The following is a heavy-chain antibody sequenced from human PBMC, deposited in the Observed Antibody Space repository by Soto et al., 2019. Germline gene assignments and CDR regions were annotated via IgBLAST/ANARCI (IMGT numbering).Heavy chain of an antibody. D-gene: IGHD3-16*01. CDR3: VKDRVESGLGEVDY. J-gene: IGHJ4*02. CDR1: GFTFSSYG. V-gene: IGHV3-30*18. CDR2: ISYDGSRK. Sequence: QVQLVESGGGVVQPGRSLRLSCAATGFTFSSYGIHWVRQAPGKGLEWVAVISYDGSRKYYADSAKGRFTISRDNSKSTLYLQMNSLRADDTAVYYCVKDRVESGLGEVDYWGQGTLVTVSS.